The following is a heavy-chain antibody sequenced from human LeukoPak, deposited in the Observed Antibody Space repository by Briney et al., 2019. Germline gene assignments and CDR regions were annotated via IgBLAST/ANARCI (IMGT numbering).Heavy chain of an antibody. CDR3: ASKPVGATPYFDY. CDR1: GGSISSYY. J-gene: IGHJ4*02. Sequence: PSETLSLTCTVSGGSISSYYWSWIRQPPGKGLEWIGSIYYSGSTYYNPSLKSRVTISVDTSKNQFSLKLSSVTAADTAVYYCASKPVGATPYFDYWGQGTLVTVSS. CDR2: IYYSGST. V-gene: IGHV4-39*01. D-gene: IGHD1-26*01.